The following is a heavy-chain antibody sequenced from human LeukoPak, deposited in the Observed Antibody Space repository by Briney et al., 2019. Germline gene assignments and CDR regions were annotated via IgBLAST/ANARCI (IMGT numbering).Heavy chain of an antibody. D-gene: IGHD6-19*01. Sequence: ASVKVSCKVSGYTLTELSMHWLRQAPGKGLEWMGGFDPEDGETIYAQKFQGRVTITTDESTSTAYMELSSLRSEDTAVYYCARAGCSSGWYGAWGQGTLVTVSS. J-gene: IGHJ5*02. V-gene: IGHV1-24*01. CDR3: ARAGCSSGWYGA. CDR1: GYTLTELS. CDR2: FDPEDGET.